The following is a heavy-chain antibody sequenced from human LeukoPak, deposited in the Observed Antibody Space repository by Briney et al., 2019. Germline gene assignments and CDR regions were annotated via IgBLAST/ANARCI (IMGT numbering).Heavy chain of an antibody. CDR3: ADSSSSSDAFDI. J-gene: IGHJ3*02. Sequence: GGSLRLSCAASGFTFSSYAMSWVRQAPGKGLEWVAVISYDGSNKYYADSVKGRFTISRDDSKNTLYLQMSNLRAEDTAVYYCADSSSSSDAFDIWGQGTMVTVSS. D-gene: IGHD6-6*01. V-gene: IGHV3-30-3*01. CDR1: GFTFSSYA. CDR2: ISYDGSNK.